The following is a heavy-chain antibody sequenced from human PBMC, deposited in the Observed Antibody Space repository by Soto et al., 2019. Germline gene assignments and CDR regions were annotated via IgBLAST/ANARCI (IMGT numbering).Heavy chain of an antibody. CDR1: GFTFSSYV. V-gene: IGHV3-30*18. Sequence: GGSMRVSCAASGFTFSSYVMHWVRQAPGKGLEWVAVISYDGSNKYYADSVKGRFTISRDNSKNTLYLQMNSLRAEDTAVYYCAKFGDRGENYWGQGTLVTVSS. CDR2: ISYDGSNK. CDR3: AKFGDRGENY. J-gene: IGHJ4*02. D-gene: IGHD3-16*01.